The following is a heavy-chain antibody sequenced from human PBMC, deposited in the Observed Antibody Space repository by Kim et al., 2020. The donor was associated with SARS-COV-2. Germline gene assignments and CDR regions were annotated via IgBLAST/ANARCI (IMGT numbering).Heavy chain of an antibody. CDR3: AKFGGSHSLGMDV. D-gene: IGHD2-15*01. Sequence: NADYVKGRFTISRDNSKNTLYLPMNSLRAEDTAVYYCAKFGGSHSLGMDVWGQGTTVTVSS. J-gene: IGHJ6*02. V-gene: IGHV3-23*01.